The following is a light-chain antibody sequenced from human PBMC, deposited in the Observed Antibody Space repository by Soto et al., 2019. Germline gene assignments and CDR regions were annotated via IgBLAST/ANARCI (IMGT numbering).Light chain of an antibody. J-gene: IGKJ5*01. CDR3: QQRYAWPPIT. CDR1: RSVRSY. V-gene: IGKV3-11*01. Sequence: EIVLTQSPATLSLSPGERATLSCRASRSVRSYLARYQQKPGQAPRLLIYDASNRAAGIPARFSGSGSETDFTLTISNLEPEDFAVYYCQQRYAWPPITFGQGTRLEIK. CDR2: DAS.